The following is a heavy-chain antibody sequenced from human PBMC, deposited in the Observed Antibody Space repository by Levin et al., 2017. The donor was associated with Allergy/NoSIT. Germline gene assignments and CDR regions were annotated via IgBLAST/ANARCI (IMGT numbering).Heavy chain of an antibody. CDR3: ARQRANGEWDFDY. D-gene: IGHD3-10*01. J-gene: IGHJ4*02. CDR1: GGSISSSIYY. CDR2: IYYSGHT. V-gene: IGHV4-39*01. Sequence: SETLSLTCTVSGGSISSSIYYWGWIRQPPGTGLEWIGSIYYSGHTYYNPSLKSRVTISVDTSKNQFSLKLSSVTAADTAVYYCARQRANGEWDFDYWGQGTLVTVSS.